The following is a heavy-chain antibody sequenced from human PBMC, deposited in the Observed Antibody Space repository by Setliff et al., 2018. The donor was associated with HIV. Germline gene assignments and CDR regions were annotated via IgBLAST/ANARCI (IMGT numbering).Heavy chain of an antibody. J-gene: IGHJ4*02. CDR1: GFTVSSNY. Sequence: GGSLRLSCAASGFTVSSNYMTWVRQAPGKGLEWVSVIYSGGRTNYADSVKGRFTISRDNSKNTLYLQMNDLRAEDTAVYYCAKDPAVRGSTFDSWGQGTLVTVSS. V-gene: IGHV3-53*01. CDR2: IYSGGRT. CDR3: AKDPAVRGSTFDS. D-gene: IGHD3-10*01.